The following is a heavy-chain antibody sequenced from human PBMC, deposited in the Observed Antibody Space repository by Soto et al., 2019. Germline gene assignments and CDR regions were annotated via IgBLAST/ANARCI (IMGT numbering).Heavy chain of an antibody. V-gene: IGHV3-30*04. J-gene: IGHJ4*01. CDR1: RFTFSRYA. CDR2: ISYDGRQK. CDR3: AKDGYF. Sequence: QVQLVESGGGVVQPGRSLRLSCAASRFTFSRYAMHWVRQAPGKGLEWVAVISYDGRQKHYVDSVKGRFTISRDESDNTLYLQMSSLRPEDTAVYYCAKDGYF.